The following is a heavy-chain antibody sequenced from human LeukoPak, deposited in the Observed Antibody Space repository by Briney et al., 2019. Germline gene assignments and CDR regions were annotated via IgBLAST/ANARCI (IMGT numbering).Heavy chain of an antibody. V-gene: IGHV4-30-4*01. CDR1: GGSISGGDYY. D-gene: IGHD3-10*01. Sequence: SETLSLTCTVSGGSISGGDYYWSWIRQPPGKGLEWIGYIYYSGSTYYNPSLKSRVTISVDTSKNQFSLKLSSVTAADTAVYYCARDETYYGSGSWFDPWGQGTLVTVSS. CDR2: IYYSGST. CDR3: ARDETYYGSGSWFDP. J-gene: IGHJ5*02.